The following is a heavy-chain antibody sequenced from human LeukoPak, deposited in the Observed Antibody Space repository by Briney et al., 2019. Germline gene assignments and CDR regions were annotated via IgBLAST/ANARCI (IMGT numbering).Heavy chain of an antibody. CDR1: GFTFDNYR. V-gene: IGHV3-23*01. D-gene: IGHD6-13*01. Sequence: PGGSLRLSCAASGFTFDNYRMSWVRQAPGKGLEWVSAISGSGGSTYYADSVKGRFTISRDNSKNTLYLQMNSLRAEDTAVYYCAKSEAPGYSSSWNDYWGQGTLVTVSS. CDR3: AKSEAPGYSSSWNDY. J-gene: IGHJ4*02. CDR2: ISGSGGST.